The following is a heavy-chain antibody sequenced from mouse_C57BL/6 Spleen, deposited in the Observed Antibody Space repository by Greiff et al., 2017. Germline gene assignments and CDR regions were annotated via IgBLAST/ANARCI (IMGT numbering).Heavy chain of an antibody. CDR1: GYTFTDYY. D-gene: IGHD1-1*01. V-gene: IGHV1-76*01. J-gene: IGHJ3*01. Sequence: QVQLQQSGAELVRPGASVKLSCKASGYTFTDYYITWVKQRPGQGLEWIARIYPGSGNTYYNEKFKGKATLTAEKSSSTAYMQLSSLTSEDSAVYFCARGLITTGEGFAYWGQGTLVTVSA. CDR3: ARGLITTGEGFAY. CDR2: IYPGSGNT.